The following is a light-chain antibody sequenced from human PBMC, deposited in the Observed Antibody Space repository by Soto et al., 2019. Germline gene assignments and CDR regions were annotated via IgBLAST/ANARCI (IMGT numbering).Light chain of an antibody. CDR2: DDN. CDR1: ISNIGGNS. CDR3: GSWDSSLSAYV. Sequence: QSVLTQPPSLSAAPGQKVTISCSGSISNIGGNSVSWYQQLPGTAPKLLIYDDNKRPSGIPDRFSGSKSGTSATLGITGFQTGDEADYYCGSWDSSLSAYVLGTGTKV. V-gene: IGLV1-51*01. J-gene: IGLJ1*01.